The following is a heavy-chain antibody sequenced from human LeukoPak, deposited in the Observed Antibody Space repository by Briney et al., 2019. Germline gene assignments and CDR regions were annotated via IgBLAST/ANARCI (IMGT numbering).Heavy chain of an antibody. CDR1: GGIFSSHA. CDR3: ARGLQYQLLKALGYYYMDV. J-gene: IGHJ6*03. V-gene: IGHV1-69*05. D-gene: IGHD2-2*01. Sequence: GATVTVSCKASGGIFSSHAIAWVRQAPGQGPEWMGGIIPISGTANYAQKFQGRVTITTDESTSTAYMELSSLTFDDTAVYYCARGLQYQLLKALGYYYMDVWGEGTTVTVSS. CDR2: IIPISGTA.